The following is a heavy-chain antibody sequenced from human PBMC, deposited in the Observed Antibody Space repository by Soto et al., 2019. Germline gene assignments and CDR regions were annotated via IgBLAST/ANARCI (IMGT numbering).Heavy chain of an antibody. V-gene: IGHV3-33*01. CDR3: ARDPFRADSFGYCSGGSCGNYYYYYGMDV. D-gene: IGHD2-15*01. CDR2: IWYDGSNK. Sequence: GGSLRLSCAASGFTFSSYGMHWVRQAPGKGLEWVAVIWYDGSNKYFLDSVKGLFTISRENSKNTLYLQMNSLRAVYTAVFYFARDPFRADSFGYCSGGSCGNYYYYYGMDVWGQGTTVTVSS. CDR1: GFTFSSYG. J-gene: IGHJ6*02.